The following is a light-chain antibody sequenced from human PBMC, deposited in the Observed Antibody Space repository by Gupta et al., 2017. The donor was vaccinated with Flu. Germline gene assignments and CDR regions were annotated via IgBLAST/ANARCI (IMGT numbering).Light chain of an antibody. CDR2: WAS. CDR1: QNILYKSNNKNY. CDR3: QQYYSTPWT. V-gene: IGKV4-1*01. Sequence: DIVMTQPPDSLPVSLGERATINCKSSQNILYKSNNKNYLAWYQQKPGQPPKLLIYWASTRESGVPDRFSGSGSGTDFTLTISSLLAEDVAIYYCQQYYSTPWTFGQGTKVEIK. J-gene: IGKJ1*01.